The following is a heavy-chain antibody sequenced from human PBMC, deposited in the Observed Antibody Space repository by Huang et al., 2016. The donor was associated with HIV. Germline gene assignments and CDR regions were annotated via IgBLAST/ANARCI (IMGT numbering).Heavy chain of an antibody. CDR1: GYSFSSYW. J-gene: IGHJ4*02. V-gene: IGHV5-51*01. CDR2: IFLDDSDT. Sequence: VQLVQSGAEVKKPGESLKISCKGSGYSFSSYWIAWVRQMPGKGLEWMGIIFLDDSDTTDSPSFEGQVTISADKSIGTAYLQWSSLKASDTAMYYCARRFSSSSGYFDYWGQGSLVTVSS. D-gene: IGHD6-6*01. CDR3: ARRFSSSSGYFDY.